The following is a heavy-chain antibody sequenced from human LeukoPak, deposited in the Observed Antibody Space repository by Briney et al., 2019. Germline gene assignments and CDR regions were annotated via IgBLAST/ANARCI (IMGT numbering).Heavy chain of an antibody. Sequence: PGGSLRPSCAASGFTFSNGWVHWVRQAPGKGLVWVSRFDTDGSKTTYADSVKGRFTISRDNAKNTLYLQMNSLRVEDTAVYYCARSRGGFYHYWGQGTLATVSS. J-gene: IGHJ4*02. CDR1: GFTFSNGW. D-gene: IGHD2/OR15-2a*01. CDR3: ARSRGGFYHY. V-gene: IGHV3-74*01. CDR2: FDTDGSKT.